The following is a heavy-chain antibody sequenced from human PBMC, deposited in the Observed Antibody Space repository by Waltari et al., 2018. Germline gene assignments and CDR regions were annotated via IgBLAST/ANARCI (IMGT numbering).Heavy chain of an antibody. CDR1: GFTFDDYA. J-gene: IGHJ4*02. V-gene: IGHV3-9*01. Sequence: EVQLVESGGGLVQPGRSLRLSCAASGFTFDDYAMHWVRQAPGKGLEWVSGISWNSGSIGYADSVKGRFTISRDNAKNSLYLQMNSLRAEDTALYYCAKVSGSGSYYNVGFDYWGQGTLVTVSS. CDR3: AKVSGSGSYYNVGFDY. D-gene: IGHD3-10*01. CDR2: ISWNSGSI.